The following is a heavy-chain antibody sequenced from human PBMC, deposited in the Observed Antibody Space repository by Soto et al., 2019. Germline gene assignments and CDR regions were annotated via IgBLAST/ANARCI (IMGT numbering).Heavy chain of an antibody. V-gene: IGHV1-18*01. CDR2: ISAYNGNT. CDR1: GYTFTSYG. Sequence: ASVKVSCKASGYTFTSYGISWVRQAPGQGLEWMGWISAYNGNTNYAQKLQGRVTMTTDTSTSTAYMELRSLRSDDTAVYYCARDLSSTGTTQDFDYWGQGTLVTVSS. J-gene: IGHJ4*02. D-gene: IGHD1-1*01. CDR3: ARDLSSTGTTQDFDY.